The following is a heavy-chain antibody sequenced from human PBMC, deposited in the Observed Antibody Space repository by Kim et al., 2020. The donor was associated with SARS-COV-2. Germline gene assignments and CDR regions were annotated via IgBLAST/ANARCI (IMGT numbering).Heavy chain of an antibody. CDR3: ACGGYYSGLDY. D-gene: IGHD3-22*01. CDR2: ISYDGSNK. V-gene: IGHV3-33*05. J-gene: IGHJ4*02. Sequence: GGSLRLSCAASGFTFSSYGMHWVRQAPGKGLEWVAVISYDGSNKYYADSVKGRFTISRDNSKNTLYLQMNSLRAEDTAVYYCACGGYYSGLDYWGQGTLVTVSS. CDR1: GFTFSSYG.